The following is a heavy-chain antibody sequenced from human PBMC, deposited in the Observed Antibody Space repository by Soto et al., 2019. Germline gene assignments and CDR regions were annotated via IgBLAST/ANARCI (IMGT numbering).Heavy chain of an antibody. Sequence: PETLSLTCAVYAGSFSGYYWSWFRQPPGKGLEWIGEINHSGSTNYNPSLKSRVTISVDTSKNQFSLKLSSVTAADTAVYYCACDHREGGGHNLFDPWGRGTPVP. D-gene: IGHD2-21*01. CDR2: INHSGST. V-gene: IGHV4-34*01. J-gene: IGHJ5*02. CDR3: ACDHREGGGHNLFDP. CDR1: AGSFSGYY.